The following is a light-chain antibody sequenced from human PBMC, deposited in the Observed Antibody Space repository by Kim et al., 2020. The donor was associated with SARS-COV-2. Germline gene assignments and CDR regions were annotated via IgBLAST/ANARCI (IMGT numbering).Light chain of an antibody. Sequence: AIQLTQSPSSLSASVGDRVTITCRASQGIGTTLAWYQQKAGKAPNLLIYAASALQSGVPLRFSGSGSGTDFTLTISSLQPEDFATYFCQPTIDYPIRFCQGTRLGIK. CDR2: AAS. CDR1: QGIGTT. CDR3: QPTIDYPIR. V-gene: IGKV1D-13*01. J-gene: IGKJ5*01.